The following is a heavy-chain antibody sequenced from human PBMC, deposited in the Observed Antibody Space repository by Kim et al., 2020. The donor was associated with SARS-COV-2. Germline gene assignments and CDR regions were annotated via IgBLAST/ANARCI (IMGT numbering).Heavy chain of an antibody. CDR2: INTNTGNP. V-gene: IGHV7-4-1*02. J-gene: IGHJ6*02. D-gene: IGHD3-10*01. CDR3: ARETMVRGVIVYYYYYGMDV. CDR1: GYTFTSYA. Sequence: ASVKVSCKASGYTFTSYAMNWVRQAPGQGLEWMGWINTNTGNPTYVQGFTGRFVFSLDTSVSTAYLQISSLKAEDTAVYYCARETMVRGVIVYYYYYGMDVWGQGTTVTVSS.